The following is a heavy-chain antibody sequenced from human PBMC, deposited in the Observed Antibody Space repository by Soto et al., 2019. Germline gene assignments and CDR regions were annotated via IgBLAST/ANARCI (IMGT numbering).Heavy chain of an antibody. CDR3: ARAATVSDYYYGMDV. D-gene: IGHD6-13*01. Sequence: GGSLRLSCAASGFTVSSNYMSWVRQAPGKGLEWVSVIYSGGSTYYADSVKGRFTISRDNSKNTLYLQMNSLRAEDTAVYYCARAATVSDYYYGMDVWGQGTTVTVS. J-gene: IGHJ6*02. V-gene: IGHV3-53*01. CDR2: IYSGGST. CDR1: GFTVSSNY.